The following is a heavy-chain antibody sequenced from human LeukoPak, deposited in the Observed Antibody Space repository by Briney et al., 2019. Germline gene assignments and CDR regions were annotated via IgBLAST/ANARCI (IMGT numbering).Heavy chain of an antibody. CDR2: IFTSGIT. CDR1: GGSISIYY. CDR3: ARVVGRFFGELLPEQYFDH. V-gene: IGHV4-4*07. J-gene: IGHJ4*02. D-gene: IGHD3-10*01. Sequence: SETLSLTCTVSGGSISIYYWNWIRQPAGKGLEWIGRIFTSGITNYNPSLKSRVTMSVDTSKNQFSLNLSSVTAADTAVYYCARVVGRFFGELLPEQYFDHWGQGILVTVSS.